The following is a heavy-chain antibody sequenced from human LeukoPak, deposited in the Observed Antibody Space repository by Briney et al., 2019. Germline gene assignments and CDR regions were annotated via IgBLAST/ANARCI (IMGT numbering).Heavy chain of an antibody. Sequence: GGSLRLSCAASGFSFSSYSMNWVRQAPGKGLEWVSYISVSGSTIFYADSVKGRFTISRDNPQSSLYLQMNSLRDEDTAVYYCARGAVTHYYYGMDVWGLGTTVIVSS. D-gene: IGHD4-17*01. V-gene: IGHV3-48*02. CDR3: ARGAVTHYYYGMDV. CDR2: ISVSGSTI. CDR1: GFSFSSYS. J-gene: IGHJ6*02.